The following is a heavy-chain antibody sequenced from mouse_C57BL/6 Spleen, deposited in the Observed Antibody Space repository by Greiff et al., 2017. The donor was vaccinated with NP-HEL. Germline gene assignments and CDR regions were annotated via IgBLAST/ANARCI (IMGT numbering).Heavy chain of an antibody. CDR2: ISYDGSN. J-gene: IGHJ4*01. V-gene: IGHV3-6*01. CDR1: GYSITSGYY. CDR3: ARARSLYYYAMDY. D-gene: IGHD6-5*01. Sequence: ESGPGLVKPSQSLSLTCSVTGYSITSGYYWNWIRQFPGNKLEWMGYISYDGSNNYNPSLKNRISITRDTSKNQFFLKLNSVTTEDTATYYCARARSLYYYAMDYWGQGTSVTVSS.